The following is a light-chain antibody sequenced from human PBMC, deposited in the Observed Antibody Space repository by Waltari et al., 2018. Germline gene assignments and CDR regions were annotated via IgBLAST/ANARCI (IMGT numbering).Light chain of an antibody. Sequence: QSVLTQPPSTSGTPGQRVTIYCSGSSSNIGSNYVYWYQQFPGTAPKLLIYRNDPRPPGVPARFSGSKFGTSTSLAISGLRSDDEADYFCASWDDNLSGAVFGGGTRLTVL. J-gene: IGLJ2*01. V-gene: IGLV1-47*01. CDR2: RND. CDR1: SSNIGSNY. CDR3: ASWDDNLSGAV.